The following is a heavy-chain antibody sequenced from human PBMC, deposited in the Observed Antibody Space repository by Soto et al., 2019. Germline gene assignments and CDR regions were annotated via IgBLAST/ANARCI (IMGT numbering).Heavy chain of an antibody. J-gene: IGHJ4*02. CDR3: ARDSPPPRE. Sequence: QVQLVQSGAEVKKPGASVKVSCKASGYTFTSYHITWVRQAPGQGLEWMGWISAYNGNTNYAQKLQGRVTMTTDTATSTSYRELRSLRSDDSAVYYCARDSPPPREWGQGTLVTVSS. CDR2: ISAYNGNT. CDR1: GYTFTSYH. V-gene: IGHV1-18*01.